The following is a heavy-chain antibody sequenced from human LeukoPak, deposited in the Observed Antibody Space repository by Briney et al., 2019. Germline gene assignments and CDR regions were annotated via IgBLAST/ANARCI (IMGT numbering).Heavy chain of an antibody. CDR2: ISSSGSTI. J-gene: IGHJ4*02. CDR1: GFPFSSYE. Sequence: PGGSLRLSCAASGFPFSSYEMNWVRQAPGKGLEWVSYISSSGSTIYYADSVRGRFTISRDNAKNSLYLQMNSLRAEDTAVYYCARDLGAVAALDYWGQGTLVTVSS. D-gene: IGHD6-19*01. CDR3: ARDLGAVAALDY. V-gene: IGHV3-48*03.